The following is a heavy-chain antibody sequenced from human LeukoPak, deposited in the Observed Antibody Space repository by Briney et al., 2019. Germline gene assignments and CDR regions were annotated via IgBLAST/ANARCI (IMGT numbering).Heavy chain of an antibody. D-gene: IGHD3-10*01. V-gene: IGHV4-34*01. CDR3: ARIQASIHDYASGTYRYNCFDP. Sequence: PSETLSLTCVVYGGSFSGYYWSWIRQPPGKGLEWIGEINHSGSTNYNPSVKSLATISIDTSKNQFSLKLSSVTAADTAVYYRARIQASIHDYASGTYRYNCFDPWGQGTLVTVSS. CDR2: INHSGST. J-gene: IGHJ5*02. CDR1: GGSFSGYY.